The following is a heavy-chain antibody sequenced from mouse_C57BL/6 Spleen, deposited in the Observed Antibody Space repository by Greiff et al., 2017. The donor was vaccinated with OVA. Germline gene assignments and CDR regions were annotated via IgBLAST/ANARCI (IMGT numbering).Heavy chain of an antibody. Sequence: QVQLQQPGAELVRPGSSVKLSCKASGYTFTSYWMHWVKQRPIQGLEWIGNIDPSDSETHYNQKFKDKATLTVDKSSSTAYMQLSSLTSEDSAVYYCAREGNPLPYAMDYWGQGTSVTVSS. V-gene: IGHV1-52*01. J-gene: IGHJ4*01. CDR2: IDPSDSET. CDR3: AREGNPLPYAMDY. D-gene: IGHD6-1*01. CDR1: GYTFTSYW.